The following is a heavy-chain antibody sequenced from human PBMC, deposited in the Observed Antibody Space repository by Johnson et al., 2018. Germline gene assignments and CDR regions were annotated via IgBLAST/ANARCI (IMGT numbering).Heavy chain of an antibody. D-gene: IGHD6-19*01. CDR2: IWYDGSNK. J-gene: IGHJ6*02. CDR1: GFTFSKYG. Sequence: VQLVESGGGVVQPGRSXRLSCAASGFTFSKYGMHWVRQAPGKGLEWVALIWYDGSNKYYADSVKGRFTISRDNSKNTLYLQMSGLRAEATGMYYCGRDPSSNYSYAMDVGGQWTTVTVSS. V-gene: IGHV3-33*01. CDR3: GRDPSSNYSYAMDV.